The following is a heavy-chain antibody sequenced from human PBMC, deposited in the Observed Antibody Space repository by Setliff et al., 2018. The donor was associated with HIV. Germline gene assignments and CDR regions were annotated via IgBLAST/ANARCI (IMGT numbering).Heavy chain of an antibody. D-gene: IGHD2-2*01. Sequence: GGSLRLSCAASGLTFNNHPMSWVRQAPGKGLEWVSAIGMSGITTYYGGSVKGRFTISRDNSRNTLYLQMNGLRAEDTAVYYCVTYAYGSGRLDYWGQGTLVTSPQ. CDR1: GLTFNNHP. J-gene: IGHJ4*02. CDR2: IGMSGITT. V-gene: IGHV3-23*01. CDR3: VTYAYGSGRLDY.